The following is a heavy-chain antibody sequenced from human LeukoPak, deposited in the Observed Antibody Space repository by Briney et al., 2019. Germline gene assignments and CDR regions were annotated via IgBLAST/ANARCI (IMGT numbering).Heavy chain of an antibody. D-gene: IGHD3-22*01. CDR1: GFTFSAYS. CDR3: ARNQEIDYYDSSGFYWGVEY. V-gene: IGHV3-48*01. Sequence: GGSLRLSCAASGFTFSAYSMNWVRQAPGKGREWVAYISGGGGTIYYADSVKGRFTISRDNAKNSLYLQMDSLRAEDTAVYYCARNQEIDYYDSSGFYWGVEYWGQGTLVTVSS. CDR2: ISGGGGTI. J-gene: IGHJ4*02.